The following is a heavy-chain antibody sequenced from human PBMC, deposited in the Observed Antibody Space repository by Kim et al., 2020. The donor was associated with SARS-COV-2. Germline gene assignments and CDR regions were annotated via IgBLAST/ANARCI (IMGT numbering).Heavy chain of an antibody. V-gene: IGHV3-30*18. CDR3: GNALYYDSSGYGLDY. D-gene: IGHD3-22*01. CDR1: GFTFSSYG. J-gene: IGHJ4*01. Sequence: GGSLRLSCAASGFTFSSYGMHWVRQAPGKGLEWVAVISYDGSNKYYADSVKGRFTISRDNSKNTLYLQMNSLRAEDTAVYYCGNALYYDSSGYGLDYWG. CDR2: ISYDGSNK.